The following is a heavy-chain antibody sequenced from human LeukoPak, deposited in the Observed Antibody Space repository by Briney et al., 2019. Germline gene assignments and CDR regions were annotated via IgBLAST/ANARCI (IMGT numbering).Heavy chain of an antibody. Sequence: SETLSLTCTVSGGSISSYYWSWIRQHPGKGLEWIGYIYYSGSTYYNPSLKSRVTISVDTSKNQFSLKLSSVTAADTAVYYCARGSYGSGSYYAWGQGTLVTVSS. J-gene: IGHJ5*02. D-gene: IGHD3-10*01. CDR3: ARGSYGSGSYYA. CDR1: GGSISSYY. CDR2: IYYSGST. V-gene: IGHV4-59*06.